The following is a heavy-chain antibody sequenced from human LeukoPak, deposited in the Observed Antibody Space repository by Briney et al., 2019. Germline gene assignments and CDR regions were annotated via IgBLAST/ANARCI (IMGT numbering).Heavy chain of an antibody. CDR1: GFTFSSYG. Sequence: GGTLRLSCAASGFTFSSYGMSWVRQAPGKGLEWVSAISGSGGSTYYADSVKGRFTISRDNSKNTLYLQMNSLRAEDTAVYYCAKLASGNYYGSGSYLDYWGQGTLVTVSS. CDR3: AKLASGNYYGSGSYLDY. J-gene: IGHJ4*02. CDR2: ISGSGGST. D-gene: IGHD3-10*01. V-gene: IGHV3-23*01.